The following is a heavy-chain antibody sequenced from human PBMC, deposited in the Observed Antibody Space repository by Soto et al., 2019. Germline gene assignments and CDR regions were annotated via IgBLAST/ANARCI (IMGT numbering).Heavy chain of an antibody. D-gene: IGHD3-9*01. Sequence: GGSLRLSCSASGFTFSSYAMHWVRQAPGKGLEYVSSISTNGGSTHYADSVKGRFTVSRDNSKNTVYLQMNSLRPEDTAVYYCAKPLFYSDRWYFDYWGQGTPVTVSS. CDR3: AKPLFYSDRWYFDY. CDR2: ISTNGGST. V-gene: IGHV3-64*04. J-gene: IGHJ4*02. CDR1: GFTFSSYA.